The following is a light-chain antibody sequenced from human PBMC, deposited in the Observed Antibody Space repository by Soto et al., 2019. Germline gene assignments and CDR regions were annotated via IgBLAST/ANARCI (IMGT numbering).Light chain of an antibody. Sequence: EIVLTQSPATLSVFPGEKATLSCGASQSVSNNLAWYHQKPGQAPRPLIYGASTRATGVPARFSGSGPGTEFTLTISSLQSEDSAIYYCQQYSSWPFTFGPGTKVAIE. V-gene: IGKV3-15*01. J-gene: IGKJ3*01. CDR2: GAS. CDR3: QQYSSWPFT. CDR1: QSVSNN.